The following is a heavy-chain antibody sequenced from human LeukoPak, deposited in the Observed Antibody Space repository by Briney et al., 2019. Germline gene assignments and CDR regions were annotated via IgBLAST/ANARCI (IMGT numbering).Heavy chain of an antibody. CDR3: AKDSTHYRVWDNYDTRGLSY. Sequence: PGGSLRLSCAASGFTFDAYAIHWVRQAPGKGLEWVSGISSYSGTIGYADSVKGRFTISRDNAKNSLYLQMNSLRAEDTAVYYCAKDSTHYRVWDNYDTRGLSYWGQGTLVTVSS. V-gene: IGHV3-9*01. CDR1: GFTFDAYA. J-gene: IGHJ4*02. CDR2: ISSYSGTI. D-gene: IGHD3-22*01.